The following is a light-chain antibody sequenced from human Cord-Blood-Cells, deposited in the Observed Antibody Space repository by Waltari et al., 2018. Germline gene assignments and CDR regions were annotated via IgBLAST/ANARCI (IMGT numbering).Light chain of an antibody. J-gene: IGKJ2*01. CDR1: QSVSSSY. CDR2: GAS. V-gene: IGKV3-20*01. CDR3: QQYGSSPMYT. Sequence: IVLTQSPGTPSLSPGDRATLSCRASQSVSSSYLAWYQQKPGQAPRLLIYGASSRATGIPDRFSGSGSGTDFTLTISRLEPEDFAVYYCQQYGSSPMYTFGQGTKLEIK.